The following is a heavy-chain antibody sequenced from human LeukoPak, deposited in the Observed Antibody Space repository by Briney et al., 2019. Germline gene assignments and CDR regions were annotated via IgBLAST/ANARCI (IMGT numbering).Heavy chain of an antibody. D-gene: IGHD1-26*01. V-gene: IGHV3-21*01. CDR1: GFTFSSYS. J-gene: IGHJ3*02. CDR2: ISSSSSYI. CDR3: ARDVVGAPAFDI. Sequence: PGGSLRLSCAASGFTFSSYSMNWVRQAPGKGLEWVSSISSSSSYIYYADSVKGRFTISRDNAKNSLYLQMNSLRAEDTAVYYCARDVVGAPAFDIWGQGTMVTVSS.